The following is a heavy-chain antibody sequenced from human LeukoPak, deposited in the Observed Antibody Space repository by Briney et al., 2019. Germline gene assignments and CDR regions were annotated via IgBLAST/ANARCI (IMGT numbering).Heavy chain of an antibody. CDR3: AKGYCSSTSCPIDY. V-gene: IGHV3-9*03. CDR1: GFTFDDYA. Sequence: GGSLRLSCAASGFTFDDYAMHWVRQAPGKGLEWVSGISWNSGSIGYADSVKGRFTISRDNAKNSLYLQMNSLRAEDMALYYCAKGYCSSTSCPIDYWGREPWSPSPQ. CDR2: ISWNSGSI. J-gene: IGHJ4*02. D-gene: IGHD2-2*01.